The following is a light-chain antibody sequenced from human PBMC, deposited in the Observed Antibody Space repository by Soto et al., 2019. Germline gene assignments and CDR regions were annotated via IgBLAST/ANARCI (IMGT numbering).Light chain of an antibody. J-gene: IGKJ1*01. CDR1: QSIRSY. CDR2: AAS. CDR3: QQSYIPPWT. Sequence: DIQMTQSPSSLSASVGDRVTITCRASQSIRSYLNWYQQKPWKAPKLLIYAASSLQSGVPSRFSGSVSGTDFTLTISSLQPEDFATYYCQQSYIPPWTFGQVTKVEIK. V-gene: IGKV1-39*01.